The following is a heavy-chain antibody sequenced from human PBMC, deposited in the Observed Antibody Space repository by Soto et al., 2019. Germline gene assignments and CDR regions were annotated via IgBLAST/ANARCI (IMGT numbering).Heavy chain of an antibody. J-gene: IGHJ4*02. Sequence: GGALRLSCAASGFTFSSYAMSWVRQAPGKGLEWVSISGSGGNTYYADSVKGRFTISRDNSKNTLYLQMSSLRAEDTAVYYCAKDQGSTLYYFDYWGQGTLVTVSS. V-gene: IGHV3-23*01. CDR1: GFTFSSYA. D-gene: IGHD2-2*01. CDR2: ISGSGGNT. CDR3: AKDQGSTLYYFDY.